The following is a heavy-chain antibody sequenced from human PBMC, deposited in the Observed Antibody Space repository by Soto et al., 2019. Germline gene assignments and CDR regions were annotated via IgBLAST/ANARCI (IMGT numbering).Heavy chain of an antibody. V-gene: IGHV3-23*01. Sequence: GGSLRLSCAASGFTFSSYAMSWVRQAPGKGLEWVSAISGSGGSTYYADSVKGRFTISRDNSKNTLYLQMNSLKAEDRAVYYCAKVPTNYYDSSGYIDYWGQGTLVTVSS. D-gene: IGHD3-22*01. CDR1: GFTFSSYA. J-gene: IGHJ4*02. CDR3: AKVPTNYYDSSGYIDY. CDR2: ISGSGGST.